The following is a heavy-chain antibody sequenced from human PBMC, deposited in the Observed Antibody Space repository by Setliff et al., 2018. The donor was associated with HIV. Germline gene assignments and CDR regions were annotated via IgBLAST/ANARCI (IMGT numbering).Heavy chain of an antibody. CDR1: GFTFSNYA. D-gene: IGHD6-19*01. V-gene: IGHV3-23*01. CDR3: ATRAVAGLPYYFDY. CDR2: IRSSTI. J-gene: IGHJ4*02. Sequence: GGSLRLSCAASGFTFSNYAMNWVRQAPGKGLEWVSYIRSSTIYYADSVKGRFTISRDNSKNTLYLQMNSLRAEDTAIYYCATRAVAGLPYYFDYWGPGTLVTVSS.